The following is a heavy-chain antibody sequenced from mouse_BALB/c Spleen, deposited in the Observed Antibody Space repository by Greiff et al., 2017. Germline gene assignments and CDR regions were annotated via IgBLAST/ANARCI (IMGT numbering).Heavy chain of an antibody. CDR2: IYPGNSDT. V-gene: IGHV1-5*01. CDR1: GYTFTSYW. CDR3: TRAGVDYDGYTRRYFDV. J-gene: IGHJ1*01. D-gene: IGHD2-3*01. Sequence: EVQLQQSGTVLARPGASVKMSCKASGYTFTSYWMHWVKQRPGQGLEWIGAIYPGNSDTSYNQKFKGKAKLTAVTSTSTAYMELSSLTNEDSAVYYCTRAGVDYDGYTRRYFDVWGAGTTVTVSS.